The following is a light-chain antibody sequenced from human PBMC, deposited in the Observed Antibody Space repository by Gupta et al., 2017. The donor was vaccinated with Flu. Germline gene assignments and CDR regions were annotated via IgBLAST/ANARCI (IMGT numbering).Light chain of an antibody. CDR2: EVN. J-gene: IGLJ2*01. CDR1: SSDIGTYKY. V-gene: IGLV2-14*01. Sequence: MTITCTGTSSDIGTYKYVCWHQQHPGKAPELMIFEVNNRPSGVSTRFSGTKSGNTASLTISGLQAEDEAVYFCSSDTNTNNLVVFGGGTKLTVL. CDR3: SSDTNTNNLVV.